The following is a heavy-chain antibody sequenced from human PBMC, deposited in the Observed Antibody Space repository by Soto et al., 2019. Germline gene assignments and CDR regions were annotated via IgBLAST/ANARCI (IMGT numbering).Heavy chain of an antibody. CDR1: GFTFSSYS. CDR2: ITSSSSYI. CDR3: ARGDNTDYYGMDV. Sequence: GGSLRLSCAASGFTFSSYSMNWVRQAPGKGLEWVSSITSSSSYIYYADSVKGRFTIPRDNAKSSLYLQMNSLRAEATAVYYCARGDNTDYYGMDVWGQGTTVTVSS. J-gene: IGHJ6*02. V-gene: IGHV3-21*01. D-gene: IGHD1-20*01.